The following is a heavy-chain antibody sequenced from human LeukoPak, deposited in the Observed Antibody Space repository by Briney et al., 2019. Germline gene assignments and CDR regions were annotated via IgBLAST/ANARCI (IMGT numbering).Heavy chain of an antibody. V-gene: IGHV3-7*01. CDR3: ARENWSIDY. CDR2: INQDGSVK. Sequence: GGSLRLPCAASGFTFTTYYMTWVRQAPGKGLEWVANINQDGSVKNYVDSVKGRFTFSRDNARNSVYLQMDSLTADDTAVYYCARENWSIDYWGQGTPVTVSS. CDR1: GFTFTTYY. J-gene: IGHJ4*02. D-gene: IGHD1-1*01.